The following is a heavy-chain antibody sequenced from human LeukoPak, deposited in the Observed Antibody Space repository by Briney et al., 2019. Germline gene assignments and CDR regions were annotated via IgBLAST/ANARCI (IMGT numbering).Heavy chain of an antibody. D-gene: IGHD6-6*01. Sequence: GGSLRLSCAASGFTVSSNYMSWVRQAPRKGLEWVSVIYSGGSTYYADSVKGRFTISRDNSKNTLYLQMNSLRAEDTAVYYCARANVAARAFDYWGQGTLVTVSS. J-gene: IGHJ4*02. CDR1: GFTVSSNY. CDR2: IYSGGST. V-gene: IGHV3-53*01. CDR3: ARANVAARAFDY.